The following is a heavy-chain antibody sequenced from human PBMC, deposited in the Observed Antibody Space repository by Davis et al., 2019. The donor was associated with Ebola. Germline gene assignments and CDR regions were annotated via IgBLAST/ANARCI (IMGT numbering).Heavy chain of an antibody. CDR3: ARKWELKGGMDY. D-gene: IGHD1-26*01. V-gene: IGHV4-59*12. J-gene: IGHJ4*02. CDR2: IYYSGST. Sequence: MPSETLSLTCTVSGGSISSYYWSWIRQPPGKGLEWIGYIYYSGSTNYNPSLKSRVTISVDKSKNQFSLKLSSVTAADTAVYYCARKWELKGGMDYWGQGTLVTVSS. CDR1: GGSISSYY.